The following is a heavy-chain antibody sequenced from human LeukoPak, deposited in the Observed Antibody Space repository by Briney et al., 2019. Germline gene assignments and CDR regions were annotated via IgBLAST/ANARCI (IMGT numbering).Heavy chain of an antibody. CDR3: AKMEMCGGSCYSRGASFDY. CDR2: IWYDGSNK. CDR1: GFTFSSYG. Sequence: PGGSLRLSCAASGFTFSSYGMHWVRQAPGKGLEWVAVIWYDGSNKYYADSVKGRFTISRDNSKNTLYLQMNSLRAEDTAVYYCAKMEMCGGSCYSRGASFDYWGQGTLVTVSS. V-gene: IGHV3-33*06. D-gene: IGHD2-15*01. J-gene: IGHJ4*02.